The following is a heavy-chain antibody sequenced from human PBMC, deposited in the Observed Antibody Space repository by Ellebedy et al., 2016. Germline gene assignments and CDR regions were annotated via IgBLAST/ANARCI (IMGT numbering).Heavy chain of an antibody. CDR2: IYPGDSDT. D-gene: IGHD6-19*01. V-gene: IGHV5-51*01. CDR1: GYSFTSYW. CDR3: ARLEGAIAVAGSPYFDY. Sequence: GESLKISXKGSGYSFTSYWIGWVRQMPGKGLEWMGIIYPGDSDTRYSPSFQGQVTISADKSISTAYLQWSSLKASDTAMYYCARLEGAIAVAGSPYFDYWGQGTLVTVSS. J-gene: IGHJ4*02.